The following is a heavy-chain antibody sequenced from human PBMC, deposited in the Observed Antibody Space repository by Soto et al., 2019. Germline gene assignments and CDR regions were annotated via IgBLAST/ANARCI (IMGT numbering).Heavy chain of an antibody. Sequence: QVQLVESGGGVVQPGRSLRLSCAASGFTFSSYGMHWVRQAPGKGLEWVAVIWYDGSNKYYADSVKGRFTISRDNSKNTLYLQMNSLRAEDTAVYYCAREYKWVYYYYGMDVWGQGTTVTVSS. D-gene: IGHD1-20*01. CDR2: IWYDGSNK. V-gene: IGHV3-33*01. CDR3: AREYKWVYYYYGMDV. CDR1: GFTFSSYG. J-gene: IGHJ6*02.